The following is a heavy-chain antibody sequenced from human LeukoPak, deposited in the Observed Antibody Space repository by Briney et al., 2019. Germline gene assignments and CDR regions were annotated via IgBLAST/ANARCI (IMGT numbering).Heavy chain of an antibody. V-gene: IGHV4-30-2*01. J-gene: IGHJ6*02. Sequence: PSETLSLTCAVSGGSISSGGYSWSWIRQPPGKGLEWIGYLYHSGSTYYNPSLKSRVTISVDRSKNQFSLKLSSVTAADTAVYYCARVGCSSTSWGCDYYYGMDVWGQGTTVTVSS. CDR3: ARVGCSSTSWGCDYYYGMDV. CDR2: LYHSGST. D-gene: IGHD2-2*01. CDR1: GGSISSGGYS.